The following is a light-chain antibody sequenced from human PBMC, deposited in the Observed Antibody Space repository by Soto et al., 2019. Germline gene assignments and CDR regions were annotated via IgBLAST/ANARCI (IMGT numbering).Light chain of an antibody. CDR2: DVT. V-gene: IGLV2-14*03. Sequence: ALTQPASVSGSPGQSITLSCTGTSSDVGAYNYVSWYQQYPGKAPKYIIYDVTNRPSGVSYRFSGSKSGNTASLTISGLQAEDEADYYCSSYTTSSTLYVFGTGTKLTVL. CDR1: SSDVGAYNY. CDR3: SSYTTSSTLYV. J-gene: IGLJ1*01.